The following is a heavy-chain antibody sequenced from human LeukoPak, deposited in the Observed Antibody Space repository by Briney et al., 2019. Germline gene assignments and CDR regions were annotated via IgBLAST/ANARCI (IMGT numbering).Heavy chain of an antibody. CDR1: GDAISSGDCY. J-gene: IGHJ4*02. CDR2: IFYTGNT. D-gene: IGHD4-17*01. CDR3: ARGTHDSGDWYYFDY. Sequence: SETLSLTCTVSGDAISSGDCYWSWIRQSPGKGLEWIGYIFYTGNTYYSPSLKSRLLISVETAKNQFSLSLRSVTAADTAVYYCARGTHDSGDWYYFDYWGQGALVSVSS. V-gene: IGHV4-30-4*01.